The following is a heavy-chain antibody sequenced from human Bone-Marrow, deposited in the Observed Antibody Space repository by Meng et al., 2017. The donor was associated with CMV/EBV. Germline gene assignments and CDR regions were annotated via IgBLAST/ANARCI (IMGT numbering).Heavy chain of an antibody. CDR1: GFTFSSYW. J-gene: IGHJ4*02. V-gene: IGHV3-74*01. D-gene: IGHD2-2*02. Sequence: GGSLRLSCAASGFTFSSYWMHWVRQAPGKGLVWVSRINSDGSSTRYADSVKGRFTISRDNAKNTLYLQMNSLRAEDTAVYYCARVRMPLGYCSSTSCYTSGFVDYWGQGTLVTVSS. CDR3: ARVRMPLGYCSSTSCYTSGFVDY. CDR2: INSDGSST.